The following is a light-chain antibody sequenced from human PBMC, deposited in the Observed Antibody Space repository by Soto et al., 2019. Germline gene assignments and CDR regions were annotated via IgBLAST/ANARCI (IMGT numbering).Light chain of an antibody. Sequence: QLVLTQPPSVSEAPRQRVTISCSGSSSNIGNNAVNWYQQLPGKAPKLLIYYDDLLPSGVSDRFSGSKSGTSASLAISGLQSDDEADYYCASWDDSLHGVVFGGGTKLTVL. CDR1: SSNIGNNA. CDR3: ASWDDSLHGVV. J-gene: IGLJ2*01. CDR2: YDD. V-gene: IGLV1-36*01.